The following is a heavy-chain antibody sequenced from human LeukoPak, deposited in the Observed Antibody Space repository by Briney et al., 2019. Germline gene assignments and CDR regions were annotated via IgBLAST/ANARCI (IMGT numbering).Heavy chain of an antibody. V-gene: IGHV3-7*01. CDR2: IKHDGSEK. CDR1: GFTFSNYN. J-gene: IGHJ4*02. Sequence: PGGSLRLSCAASGFTFSNYNMNWVRQAPGKGLEWVANIKHDGSEKNYVDSVKGRFTISRDNAKNSLYLQMNSLRAEDTAVYYCASTQSFDYWGQGTLVTISS. CDR3: ASTQSFDY.